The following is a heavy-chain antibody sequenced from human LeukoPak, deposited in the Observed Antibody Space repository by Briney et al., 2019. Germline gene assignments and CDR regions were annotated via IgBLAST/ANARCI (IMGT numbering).Heavy chain of an antibody. D-gene: IGHD3-22*01. V-gene: IGHV4-4*07. J-gene: IGHJ4*02. CDR3: ARDDYYDSSGYYYFDY. CDR2: IYTSGST. Sequence: SETLSLTCTVSGGSISSCYWSWIRQPAGKGLEWIGRIYTSGSTNYNPSLKSRVTMSVDTSKNQFSLKLSSVTAADTAVYYCARDDYYDSSGYYYFDYWGQGTLVTVSS. CDR1: GGSISSCY.